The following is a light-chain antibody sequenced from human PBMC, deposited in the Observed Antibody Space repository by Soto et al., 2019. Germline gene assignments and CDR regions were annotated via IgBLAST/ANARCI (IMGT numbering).Light chain of an antibody. V-gene: IGLV2-23*01. CDR3: CSYAGSSTPVV. CDR1: SSDVGSYNL. Sequence: QSALTQPASMSGSPGQSITISCTGTSSDVGSYNLVSWYQQHPGKAPKLMIYEGSKRPSGVSNRFSGSKSGNTASLTISGLQAEDEADYYCCSYAGSSTPVVSGGGTKLTVL. J-gene: IGLJ2*01. CDR2: EGS.